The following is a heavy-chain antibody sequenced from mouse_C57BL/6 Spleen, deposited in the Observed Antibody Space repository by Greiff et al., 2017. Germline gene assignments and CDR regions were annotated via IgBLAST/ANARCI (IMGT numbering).Heavy chain of an antibody. V-gene: IGHV1-67*01. CDR2: ISTYYGDA. CDR1: GYTFTDYA. CDR3: ANPLNRPYWYFDV. Sequence: VQLQQSGPELVRPGVSVKISCKGSGYTFTDYAMHWVKQSHAKSLEWIGVISTYYGDASYNQKFKDKATMTVDKSSSTAYMELDRLTSEYSAVYYYANPLNRPYWYFDVWGTGTTVTVSS. D-gene: IGHD6-1*01. J-gene: IGHJ1*03.